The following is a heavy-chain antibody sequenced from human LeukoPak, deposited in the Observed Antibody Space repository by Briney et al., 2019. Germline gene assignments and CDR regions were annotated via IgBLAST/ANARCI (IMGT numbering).Heavy chain of an antibody. J-gene: IGHJ4*02. D-gene: IGHD3-22*01. CDR3: ASYSYYYDSSGYFDY. CDR1: GFTFSSYW. Sequence: GGSLRLSCAASGFTFSSYWMSWVRQAPGKGLEWVANIKQDGSEKYYVDSVKGRFTISRDNAKNSLYLQMHSLRAEDTAVYYCASYSYYYDSSGYFDYWGQGTLVTVSS. CDR2: IKQDGSEK. V-gene: IGHV3-7*01.